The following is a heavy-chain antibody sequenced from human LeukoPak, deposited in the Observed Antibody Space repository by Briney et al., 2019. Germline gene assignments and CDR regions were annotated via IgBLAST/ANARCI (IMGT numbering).Heavy chain of an antibody. CDR2: ISSSSSYI. Sequence: TGGYLRLSWAASGCTFSSYAMNWVRQAPGKGLEWVSSISSSSSYIYYADSVKGRFTISRDNAKNSLYLQMNSLRAEDTAVYYCARESLGSSGYYRDYWGQGTLVTVSS. CDR3: ARESLGSSGYYRDY. J-gene: IGHJ4*02. D-gene: IGHD3-22*01. CDR1: GCTFSSYA. V-gene: IGHV3-21*01.